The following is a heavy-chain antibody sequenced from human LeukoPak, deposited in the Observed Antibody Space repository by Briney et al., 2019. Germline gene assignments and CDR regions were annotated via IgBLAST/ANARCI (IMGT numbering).Heavy chain of an antibody. CDR1: GGSFSGYY. CDR3: ARELGEYCSGGSCYSGWFDP. J-gene: IGHJ5*02. CDR2: INHSGST. V-gene: IGHV4-34*01. Sequence: PSETLSLTCAVYGGSFSGYYWSWIRQPPGKGLEWIGEINHSGSTNYNPSLKSRVTISIDTSKNQFSLKLSSVTAADTAVYYCARELGEYCSGGSCYSGWFDPWGQGTLVTVSS. D-gene: IGHD2-15*01.